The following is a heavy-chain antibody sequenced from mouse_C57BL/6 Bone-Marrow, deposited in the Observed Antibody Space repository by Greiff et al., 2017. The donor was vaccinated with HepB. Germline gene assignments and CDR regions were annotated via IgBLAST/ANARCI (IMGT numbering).Heavy chain of an antibody. CDR1: GYTFTSYW. CDR3: ARYWYYGSSFYYAMDY. CDR2: IYPGSGST. D-gene: IGHD1-1*01. J-gene: IGHJ4*01. V-gene: IGHV1-55*01. Sequence: QVQLQQPGAELVKPGASVKMSCKASGYTFTSYWITWVKQRPGQGLEWIGDIYPGSGSTNYNEKFKSKATLTVDTSSSTAYMQLSSLTSEDSAVYYCARYWYYGSSFYYAMDYWGQGTSVTVSS.